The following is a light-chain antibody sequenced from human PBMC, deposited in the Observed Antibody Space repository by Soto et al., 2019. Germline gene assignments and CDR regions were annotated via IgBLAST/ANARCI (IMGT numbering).Light chain of an antibody. CDR1: QSVSSRS. J-gene: IGKJ2*01. CDR2: GTS. V-gene: IGKV3-20*01. CDR3: QQYGSSPPDT. Sequence: EMVXTQSPXTLSLSPGERATLSCRASQSVSSRSVAWYQQKPGQAPRLLIYGTSDRPTGIPDRFSGSGSGTDFTLTITRLEPEDFAVYYCQQYGSSPPDTFGQGTKVEIK.